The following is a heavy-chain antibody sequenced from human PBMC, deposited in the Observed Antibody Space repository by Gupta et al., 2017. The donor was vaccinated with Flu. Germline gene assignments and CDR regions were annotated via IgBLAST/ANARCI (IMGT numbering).Heavy chain of an antibody. CDR3: ARASVYVLRFLEWLSPADLAFDI. J-gene: IGHJ3*02. Sequence: EVQLVESGGGLVQPGGSLRLSCAASGFTFSSYWMSWVRQAPGKGLEWVANIKQDGSEKYYVDSVKGRFTISRDNAKNSLYLQMNSLRAEDTAVYYCARASVYVLRFLEWLSPADLAFDIWGQGTMVTVSS. D-gene: IGHD3-3*01. V-gene: IGHV3-7*01. CDR2: IKQDGSEK. CDR1: GFTFSSYW.